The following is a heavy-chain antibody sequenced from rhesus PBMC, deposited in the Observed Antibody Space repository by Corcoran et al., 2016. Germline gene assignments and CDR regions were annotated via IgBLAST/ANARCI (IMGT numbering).Heavy chain of an antibody. J-gene: IGHJ4*01. CDR3: ARSKYYNIWTGYREFDY. D-gene: IGHD3-3*01. CDR1: GFSLSTSGMG. Sequence: QVTLKESGPALVKPTQTLTLTCTFSGFSLSTSGMGVGWIRQPPGKALEWLASNYWDDDKSYSTSLKSRPTIAKDTSKNQVVLTMTNMDPVDTATYYCARSKYYNIWTGYREFDYWGQGVLVTVSS. V-gene: IGHV2S1*01. CDR2: NYWDDDK.